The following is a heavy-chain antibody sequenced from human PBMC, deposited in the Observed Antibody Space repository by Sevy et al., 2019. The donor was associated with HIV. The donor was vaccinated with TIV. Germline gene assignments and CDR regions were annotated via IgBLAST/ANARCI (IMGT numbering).Heavy chain of an antibody. CDR3: AKDGRIAVAGLIAFDI. J-gene: IGHJ3*02. V-gene: IGHV3-23*01. CDR1: GFTFSSYA. Sequence: GGSLRLSCAASGFTFSSYAMSWVRQAPGKGLEWVSAISGSGGSTYYADSVKGRFTMSRDNSKNTLYLQMNSLRAEDTAVYYCAKDGRIAVAGLIAFDIWGQGTMVTVSS. D-gene: IGHD6-19*01. CDR2: ISGSGGST.